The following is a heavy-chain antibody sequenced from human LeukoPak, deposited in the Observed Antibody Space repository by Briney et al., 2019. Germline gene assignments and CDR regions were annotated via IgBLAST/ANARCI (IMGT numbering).Heavy chain of an antibody. D-gene: IGHD6-19*01. J-gene: IGHJ6*03. V-gene: IGHV3-49*04. CDR3: TRDPRGSSAWHQPYYFNMDV. Sequence: PGGSLRLSCTASGFTFGDYAMSWVRQAPGKGLEWVGFIRSKAHGGTTDYAASVKGRFTISRDDSKSIAYLQMNSLQTEDTAVYYCTRDPRGSSAWHQPYYFNMDVWGKGTTVTISS. CDR2: IRSKAHGGTT. CDR1: GFTFGDYA.